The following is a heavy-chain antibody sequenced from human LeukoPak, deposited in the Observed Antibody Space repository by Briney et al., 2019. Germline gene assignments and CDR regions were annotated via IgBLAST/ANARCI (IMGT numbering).Heavy chain of an antibody. CDR2: ISYDGSNK. CDR1: GFTFSSYA. CDR3: ARDSGGSYSDWFDP. V-gene: IGHV3-30*04. D-gene: IGHD1-26*01. Sequence: PGGSLRLSCAASGFTFSSYAMHWVRQAPGKGLEWVAVISYDGSNKYYADSVKGRFTISRDNSKNTLYLQMNSLRAEDTAAYYCARDSGGSYSDWFDPWGQGTLVTVSS. J-gene: IGHJ5*02.